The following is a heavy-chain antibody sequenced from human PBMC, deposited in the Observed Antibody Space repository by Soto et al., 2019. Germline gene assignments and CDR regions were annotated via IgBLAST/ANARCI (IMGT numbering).Heavy chain of an antibody. D-gene: IGHD2-2*01. CDR2: IYPGDSDT. CDR3: AKRYCSSTSCYGAFDI. CDR1: GYSFTSYW. J-gene: IGHJ3*02. V-gene: IGHV5-51*01. Sequence: EVQLVQSGAEVKKPGESLKISCKGSGYSFTSYWIGWVRQMPGKGLEWMGIIYPGDSDTRYSPSFQGQVTISADKSISTAYLQWSSLKASDTAMYYCAKRYCSSTSCYGAFDIWGQGTMVTVSS.